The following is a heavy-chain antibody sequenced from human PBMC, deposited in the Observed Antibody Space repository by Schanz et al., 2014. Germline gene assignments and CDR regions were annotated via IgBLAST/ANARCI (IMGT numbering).Heavy chain of an antibody. Sequence: QVQLQESGPGLVKPSQTLSLTCAVSGGSISSGGYSWSWIRQPPGKGLEWIGYIFFRGSTYYNPSLKSRVTIPIDPSKTQFSLRLPSVTAADTAVYYCYGMDVWGQGTTVTVSS. CDR3: YGMDV. J-gene: IGHJ6*02. V-gene: IGHV4-30-4*07. CDR1: GGSISSGGYS. CDR2: IFFRGST.